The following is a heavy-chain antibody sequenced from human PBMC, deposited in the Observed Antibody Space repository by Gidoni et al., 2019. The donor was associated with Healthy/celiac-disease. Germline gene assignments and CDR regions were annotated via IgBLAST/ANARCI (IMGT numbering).Heavy chain of an antibody. CDR3: AKGRGSSGWYQPIDY. J-gene: IGHJ4*02. D-gene: IGHD6-19*01. V-gene: IGHV3-30*18. CDR2: ISHDGGNE. Sequence: QVQLVESGGGVVQPGRSLRLSCAASGFTFSSYDMHWVRQGPGKGLEWVAIISHDGGNEYFADSVKGRFTISRDNSKNTLYLQMNSLRAEDTAVHYCAKGRGSSGWYQPIDYWGQGTLVTVSS. CDR1: GFTFSSYD.